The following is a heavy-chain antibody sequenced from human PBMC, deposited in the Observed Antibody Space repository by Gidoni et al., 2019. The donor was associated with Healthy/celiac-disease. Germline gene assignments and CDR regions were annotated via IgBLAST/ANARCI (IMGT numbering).Heavy chain of an antibody. CDR2: ISSSGSTI. J-gene: IGHJ6*02. D-gene: IGHD3-3*01. CDR1: GFTCAGYI. Sequence: QVQLVESGGVLVKPGGSLRLSWSAVGFTCAGYILAWNRQAPGKGLEWVSYISSSGSTIYYADSVKGRFTISRDNAKNSLYLQMNSLRAEDTAVYYCARAMDFWSGRYYYYYYYGMDVWGQGTTVTVSS. CDR3: ARAMDFWSGRYYYYYYYGMDV. V-gene: IGHV3-11*01.